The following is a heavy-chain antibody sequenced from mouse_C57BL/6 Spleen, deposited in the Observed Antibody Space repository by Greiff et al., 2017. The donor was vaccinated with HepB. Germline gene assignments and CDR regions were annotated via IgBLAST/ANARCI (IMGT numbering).Heavy chain of an antibody. CDR3: ARQGYGSSLAWFAY. CDR1: GFTFSSYA. J-gene: IGHJ3*01. Sequence: EVKLQESGGGLVKPGGSLKLSCAASGFTFSSYAMSWVRQTPEKRLEWVATISDGGSYTYYPDNVKGRFTISRDNAKNTLYLQMSRLKSEDTAMYYCARQGYGSSLAWFAYWGQGTLVTVSA. V-gene: IGHV5-4*03. D-gene: IGHD1-1*01. CDR2: ISDGGSYT.